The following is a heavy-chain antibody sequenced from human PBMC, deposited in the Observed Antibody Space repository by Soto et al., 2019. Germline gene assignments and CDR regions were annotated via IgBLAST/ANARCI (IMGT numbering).Heavy chain of an antibody. CDR2: ISYEGSHK. D-gene: IGHD1-1*01. Sequence: QVQLVESGGGVVQPGGSLTLSCVASGFFFSSHGMYWVRQAPGRGLEWVALISYEGSHKYYVDSVKGRFTISRDNSKKTVYLHMTSVRAEDTALYYCAKDFELPDGDYYHYGMDVWGQGTTVSVSS. CDR1: GFFFSSHG. CDR3: AKDFELPDGDYYHYGMDV. J-gene: IGHJ6*02. V-gene: IGHV3-30*18.